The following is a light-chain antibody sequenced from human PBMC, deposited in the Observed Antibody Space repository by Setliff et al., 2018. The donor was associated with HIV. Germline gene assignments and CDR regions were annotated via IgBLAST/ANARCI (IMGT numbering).Light chain of an antibody. V-gene: IGLV2-14*03. CDR1: NSDIGSHDY. CDR3: CSYAGSYTSFYV. J-gene: IGLJ1*01. Sequence: QSVLTQPASVSGSPGQSITISCSGTNSDIGSHDYVSWYQQHPGKAPKLIIFSVTYRPSGVSDRFSGSKSGNTASLTISGLQAEDEADYYCCSYAGSYTSFYVFGTGTKVTVL. CDR2: SVT.